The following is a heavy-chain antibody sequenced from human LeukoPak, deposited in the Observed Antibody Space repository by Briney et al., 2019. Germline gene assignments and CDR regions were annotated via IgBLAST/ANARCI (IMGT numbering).Heavy chain of an antibody. V-gene: IGHV1-18*01. CDR2: ISAYNGNT. CDR1: GYTFTSYG. Sequence: ASVKVSCKASGYTFTSYGISWVRQAPGQGLEWMGWISAYNGNTNYAQKLQGRVTMTTDTSTSTAYMELRSLRSDDTAVYYCAKRFCSSSSCSYFDYWAREPWSPSPQ. D-gene: IGHD2-2*01. CDR3: AKRFCSSSSCSYFDY. J-gene: IGHJ4*02.